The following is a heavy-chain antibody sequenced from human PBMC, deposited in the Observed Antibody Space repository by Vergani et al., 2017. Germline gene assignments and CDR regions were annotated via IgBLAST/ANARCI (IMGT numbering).Heavy chain of an antibody. CDR2: ISGSGGST. J-gene: IGHJ1*01. V-gene: IGHV3-23*01. Sequence: EVQLLESGGGLVQPGGSLRLSCAASGFTFSSYAMSWVRQAPGKGLEWVAAISGSGGSTYYADSVKGRFTISRDNSKNTLYLQMNSLRAEDTAVYYCATASLTFPRIPASSALSAYGGQGSLVSVPS. D-gene: IGHD6-13*01. CDR1: GFTFSSYA. CDR3: ATASLTFPRIPASSALSAY.